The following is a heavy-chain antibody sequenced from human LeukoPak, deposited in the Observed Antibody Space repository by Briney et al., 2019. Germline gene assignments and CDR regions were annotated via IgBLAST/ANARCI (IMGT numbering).Heavy chain of an antibody. CDR3: ARLPSGYYDSSGYLSFHAFDI. D-gene: IGHD3-22*01. CDR1: GCCFTSYW. V-gene: IGHV5-51*01. CDR2: IYPGDSDT. J-gene: IGHJ3*02. Sequence: GGALKISFKGSGCCFTSYWIGWGRRMPGKGLEWRGIIYPGDSDTRYSPSFEGQVTISADKSISSAYLQWSSLKASDTAMYYCARLPSGYYDSSGYLSFHAFDIWGQGTMVTVSS.